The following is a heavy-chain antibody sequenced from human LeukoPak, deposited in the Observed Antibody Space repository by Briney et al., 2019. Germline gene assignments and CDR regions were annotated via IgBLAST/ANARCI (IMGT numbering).Heavy chain of an antibody. CDR2: IYYSGST. CDR3: ARSGYYSYRYWYFDL. CDR1: GGSISSSSYY. J-gene: IGHJ2*01. Sequence: SETLSLTCTVSGGSISSSSYYWGWIRQPPGKGLEWIGSIYYSGSTYYNPSLKSRVTISVDTSKNQFSLKLSSVTAAGTAVYYCARSGYYSYRYWYFDLWGRGTLVTVSS. D-gene: IGHD3-22*01. V-gene: IGHV4-39*01.